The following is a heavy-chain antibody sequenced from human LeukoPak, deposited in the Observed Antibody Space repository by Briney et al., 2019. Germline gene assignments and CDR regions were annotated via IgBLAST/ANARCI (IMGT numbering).Heavy chain of an antibody. CDR2: ISPSDGNT. CDR3: AKDSSVPYGITE. Sequence: GGSLRLACAASGFTFSKYAMSWVRQAPGKGLEWVSAISPSDGNTFYADSVKGRFTISRDNSKNTLSLQMNSLRAEDTALYYCAKDSSVPYGITEWGQGTLVTVSS. V-gene: IGHV3-23*01. J-gene: IGHJ4*02. D-gene: IGHD4-17*01. CDR1: GFTFSKYA.